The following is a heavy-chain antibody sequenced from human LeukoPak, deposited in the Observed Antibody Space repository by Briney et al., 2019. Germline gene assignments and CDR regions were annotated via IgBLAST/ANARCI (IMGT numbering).Heavy chain of an antibody. D-gene: IGHD3-22*01. CDR1: GGSFSGYY. V-gene: IGHV4-34*01. CDR2: INHSGST. J-gene: IGHJ4*02. Sequence: KPSETLSLTCAVYGGSFSGYYWSWIRQPPGKGLEWIGEINHSGSTNYNPSLKSRVTISVDTSKNQFSLKLSSVTAADTAVYYCARRSGYDSSGYYYVVVDYWGQGTLVTVSS. CDR3: ARRSGYDSSGYYYVVVDY.